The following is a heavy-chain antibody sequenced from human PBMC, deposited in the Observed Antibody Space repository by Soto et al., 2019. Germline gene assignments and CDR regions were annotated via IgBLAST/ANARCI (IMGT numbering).Heavy chain of an antibody. CDR3: ARLGYYDILTGYYYYYGMDV. D-gene: IGHD3-9*01. V-gene: IGHV4-59*08. CDR1: GGSISSYY. Sequence: SETLSLTCTVSGGSISSYYWSWIRQSPEKGLEYIGYISYTGSINYNPSLKSRVTVSVDTSKNQFSLKLSSVTAADTAVYYCARLGYYDILTGYYYYYGMDVWGQGTTVTVSS. CDR2: ISYTGSI. J-gene: IGHJ6*02.